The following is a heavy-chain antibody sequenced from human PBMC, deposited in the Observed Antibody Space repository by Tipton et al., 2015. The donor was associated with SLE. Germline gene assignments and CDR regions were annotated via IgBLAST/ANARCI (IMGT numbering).Heavy chain of an antibody. CDR3: ATYHLRFLEWSDWIDY. CDR2: ISGSGGST. V-gene: IGHV3-23*01. CDR1: GLTLSNYW. Sequence: SLRLSCVGSGLTLSNYWMSWVRQAPGKGLEWGSGISGSGGSTYYAESVKGRFTISRDNSKNTLFLQMHSLRAEDTAIYYCATYHLRFLEWSDWIDYWGQGTLVTVSS. D-gene: IGHD3-3*01. J-gene: IGHJ4*02.